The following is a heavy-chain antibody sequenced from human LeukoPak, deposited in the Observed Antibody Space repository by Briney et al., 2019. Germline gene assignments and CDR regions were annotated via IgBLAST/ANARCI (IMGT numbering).Heavy chain of an antibody. CDR2: VYYSGST. CDR1: GGSISSYY. J-gene: IGHJ5*02. CDR3: ARVLRYFDWLPYNWFDP. V-gene: IGHV4-59*01. D-gene: IGHD3-9*01. Sequence: PSETLSLTCTVSGGSISSYYWSWIRQPPGKGLEWIGYVYYSGSTNYNPSLKSRVTVSVDTSKNQFSLKLSSVTAADTAVYYCARVLRYFDWLPYNWFDPWGQRTLDTVSS.